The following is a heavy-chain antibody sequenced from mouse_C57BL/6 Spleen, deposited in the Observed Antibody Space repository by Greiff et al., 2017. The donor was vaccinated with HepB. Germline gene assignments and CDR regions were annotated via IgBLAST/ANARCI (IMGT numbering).Heavy chain of an antibody. Sequence: VQLKESGPELVKPGASVKIPCKASGYTFTDYNMDWVKQSHGKSLEWIGDINPNNGGTIYNQKFKGKATLTVDKSSSTAYMELRSLTSEDTAVYYCARRGYYGSSSWYFDVWGTGTTVTVSS. V-gene: IGHV1-18*01. CDR2: INPNNGGT. CDR1: GYTFTDYN. J-gene: IGHJ1*03. D-gene: IGHD1-1*01. CDR3: ARRGYYGSSSWYFDV.